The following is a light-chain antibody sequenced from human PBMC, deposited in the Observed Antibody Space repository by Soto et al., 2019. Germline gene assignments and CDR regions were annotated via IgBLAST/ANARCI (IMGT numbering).Light chain of an antibody. CDR2: EVS. CDR1: SSDVGGYKY. J-gene: IGLJ1*01. Sequence: SVLTQPASVSGSPGQSITLSCTGTSSDVGGYKYVSWYQHHPGKAPKLMIYEVSNRPSGVSNRFSGSKSGNTASLTISGLQAEDEADYYCSSYTTSSIVFGTGTKVTV. V-gene: IGLV2-14*01. CDR3: SSYTTSSIV.